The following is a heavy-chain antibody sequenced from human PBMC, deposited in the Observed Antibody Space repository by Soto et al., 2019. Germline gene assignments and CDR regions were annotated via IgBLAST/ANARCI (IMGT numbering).Heavy chain of an antibody. J-gene: IGHJ5*02. V-gene: IGHV4-4*07. CDR3: VRDGSKTLRDCFDP. D-gene: IGHD4-17*01. Sequence: SVTLSVTCIVSGGSMGKFYWSWSRKTAGKGLEWMGRVYATGTSDYNPSLRSRIAMSVDISKKTFSLRLRSVTAADTGVYYCVRDGSKTLRDCFDPWGQGILVTVS. CDR2: VYATGTS. CDR1: GGSMGKFY.